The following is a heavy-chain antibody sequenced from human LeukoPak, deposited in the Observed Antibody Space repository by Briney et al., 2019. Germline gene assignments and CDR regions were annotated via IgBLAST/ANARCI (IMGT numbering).Heavy chain of an antibody. CDR1: GYSISSGYY. CDR2: IYHSGST. CDR3: ARDPSPHHYFDY. V-gene: IGHV4-38-2*02. J-gene: IGHJ4*02. Sequence: SETLSLTCTVSGYSISSGYYWGWIRQPPGKGLEWIGSIYHSGSTYYNPSLKSRVTISVDTSKNQFSLKLSSVTAADTAVYYCARDPSPHHYFDYWGQGTLVTVSS.